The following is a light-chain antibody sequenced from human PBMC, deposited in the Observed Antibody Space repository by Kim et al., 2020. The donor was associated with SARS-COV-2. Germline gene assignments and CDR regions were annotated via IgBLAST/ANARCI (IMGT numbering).Light chain of an antibody. CDR2: GAS. J-gene: IGKJ1*01. CDR3: LQHHAYPRT. Sequence: ASLADRVTITCRARQGIRSDLGWYQQKTGRDPTRLIDGASTLESGVPSRFSGSGSGTEFTLTISSLQPEDFATYYCLQHHAYPRTFGQGTKVDIK. CDR1: QGIRSD. V-gene: IGKV1-17*01.